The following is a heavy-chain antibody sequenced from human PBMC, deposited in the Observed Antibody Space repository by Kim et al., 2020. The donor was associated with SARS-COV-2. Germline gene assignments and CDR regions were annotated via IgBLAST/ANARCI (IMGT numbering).Heavy chain of an antibody. Sequence: GGSLRLSCIGSGFIFRDYGMYWVRQAPGKGLEWVAVIWYDESRKYYADSVRGRFTISRDNSKNTLYLEMNSLRVEDTAVYYCARDFDSSGYEAIEYWGQGTLVTVSS. J-gene: IGHJ4*02. CDR1: GFIFRDYG. CDR3: ARDFDSSGYEAIEY. V-gene: IGHV3-33*08. CDR2: IWYDESRK. D-gene: IGHD3-22*01.